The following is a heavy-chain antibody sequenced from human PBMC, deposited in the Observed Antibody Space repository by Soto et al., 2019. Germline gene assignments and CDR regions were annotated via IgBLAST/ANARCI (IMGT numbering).Heavy chain of an antibody. V-gene: IGHV4-34*01. CDR1: GQSFSGHS. Sequence: QVQLQQWGAGLVKPSETLSLSCAVYGQSFSGHSWAWIRQPSGKGLEWIGEINESGSTYYNPSLKSRVTISTDTSKNQFSLKLSSVSAADTAAYFSARGSGIVALPGELEDVNYDYWGQGTLVNVSS. D-gene: IGHD1-1*01. CDR2: INESGST. J-gene: IGHJ4*02. CDR3: ARGSGIVALPGELEDVNYDY.